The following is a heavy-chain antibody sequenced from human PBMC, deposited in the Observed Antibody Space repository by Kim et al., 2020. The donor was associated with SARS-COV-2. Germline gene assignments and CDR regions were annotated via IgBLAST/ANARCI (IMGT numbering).Heavy chain of an antibody. V-gene: IGHV1-69*13. CDR1: GGTFSSYA. CDR2: IIPIFGTA. Sequence: SVKVSCKASGGTFSSYAISWVRQAPGQGLEWMGGIIPIFGTANYAQKFQGRVTITADESTSTAYMELSSLRSEDTAVYYCARGSSHCSGGSCLDYWGQGTLVTVSS. J-gene: IGHJ4*02. D-gene: IGHD2-15*01. CDR3: ARGSSHCSGGSCLDY.